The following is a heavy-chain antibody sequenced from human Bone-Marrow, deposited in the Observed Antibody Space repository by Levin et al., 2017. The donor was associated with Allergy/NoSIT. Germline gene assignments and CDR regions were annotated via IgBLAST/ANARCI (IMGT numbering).Heavy chain of an antibody. CDR3: AKDALITMAGGFYQYHGMDV. D-gene: IGHD6-19*01. CDR1: GFTFSTYA. CDR2: ISKTGINT. V-gene: IGHV3-23*01. J-gene: IGHJ6*02. Sequence: GESLKISCAASGFTFSTYAMSWVRQAPGKGLEWVSSISKTGINTHYADSVKGRFIISRDHSTTTLYLQMNILRAEDTAIYCCAKDALITMAGGFYQYHGMDVWGQGTTVTVSS.